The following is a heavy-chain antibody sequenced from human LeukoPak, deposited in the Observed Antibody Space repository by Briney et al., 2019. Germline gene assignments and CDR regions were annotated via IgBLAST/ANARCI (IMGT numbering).Heavy chain of an antibody. D-gene: IGHD6-19*01. CDR2: ISAYNGNT. CDR1: GYTFTSYY. CDR3: ARDVSPDSSGWYVDAFDI. J-gene: IGHJ3*02. Sequence: ASVKVSCKASGYTFTSYYMHWVRQAPGQGLEWIGWISAYNGNTNYAQKLQGRVTMTTDTSTSTAYMELRSLRSDDTAVYYCARDVSPDSSGWYVDAFDIWGQGTMVSVSS. V-gene: IGHV1-18*04.